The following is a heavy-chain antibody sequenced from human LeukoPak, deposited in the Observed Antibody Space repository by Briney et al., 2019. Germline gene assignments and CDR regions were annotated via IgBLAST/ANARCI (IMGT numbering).Heavy chain of an antibody. Sequence: SETLSLTCAVYGGSFSGYYWSWIRQPPGKGLEWIGEVNHSGSTKYSPSLKSRVTISVDTSKNQFSLKLSSVTAADTAVYYCARVASPGAFDIWGQGTMVTVSS. V-gene: IGHV4-34*01. CDR2: VNHSGST. J-gene: IGHJ3*02. CDR1: GGSFSGYY. CDR3: ARVASPGAFDI. D-gene: IGHD2-2*01.